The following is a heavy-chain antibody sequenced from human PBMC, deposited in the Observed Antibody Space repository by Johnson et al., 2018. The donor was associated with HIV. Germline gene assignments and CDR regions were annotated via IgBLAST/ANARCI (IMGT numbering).Heavy chain of an antibody. J-gene: IGHJ3*02. D-gene: IGHD7-27*01. V-gene: IGHV3-30*03. CDR1: GFTFSSYG. Sequence: QVQLVESGGGVVQPGRSLRLSCAASGFTFSSYGMHWVRQAPGKGLEWVAVISYDGSNKYYADSVKGRFTISRDNSKNTLFLQMNSLRPEDTAVYYCAPLGDAFDIWGQGTMVTVSS. CDR2: ISYDGSNK. CDR3: APLGDAFDI.